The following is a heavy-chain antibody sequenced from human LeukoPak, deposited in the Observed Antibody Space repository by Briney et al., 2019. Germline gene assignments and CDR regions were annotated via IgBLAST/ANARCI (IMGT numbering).Heavy chain of an antibody. J-gene: IGHJ4*02. CDR1: GFTFNTYA. CDR3: ARVREPTTLIDY. Sequence: GGSLRLSCAASGFTFNTYAMSWVRQAPGKGLEWVSAMSGSGGRTYYADSVKGRFTISRDNAKNSLYLQMNSLRAEGTALYHCARVREPTTLIDYWGQGTLVTVSS. CDR2: MSGSGGRT. V-gene: IGHV3-23*01. D-gene: IGHD1-14*01.